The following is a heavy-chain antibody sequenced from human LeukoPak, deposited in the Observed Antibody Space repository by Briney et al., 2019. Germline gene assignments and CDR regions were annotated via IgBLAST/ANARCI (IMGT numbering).Heavy chain of an antibody. CDR1: GFTFSTYW. D-gene: IGHD4-17*01. CDR3: VGFNYGDYPGDY. J-gene: IGHJ4*02. CDR2: INSEGSIT. Sequence: GGSPRLSCAASGFTFSTYWMHWVRQAPGKGLVWVSRINSEGSITGYADSVKGRFTISRDNAKKTLYLQMNSLRVEDTAVYYCVGFNYGDYPGDYWGQGTLVTVSS. V-gene: IGHV3-74*01.